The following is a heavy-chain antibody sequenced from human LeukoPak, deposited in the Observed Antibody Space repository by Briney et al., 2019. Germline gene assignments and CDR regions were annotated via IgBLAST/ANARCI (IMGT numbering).Heavy chain of an antibody. CDR1: GLTVSSSA. Sequence: GGSLRLSCAASGLTVSSSAMSWVRQAPGKGLEWVSQISGSGGTSHDADSVKGRFTISRDNSKNTLYLEMNSLRAEDTAVYYCTKDPWIPSKNSLYYHYGMDVWGQGTTVPVSS. CDR3: TKDPWIPSKNSLYYHYGMDV. CDR2: ISGSGGTS. V-gene: IGHV3-23*01. D-gene: IGHD5-18*01. J-gene: IGHJ6*02.